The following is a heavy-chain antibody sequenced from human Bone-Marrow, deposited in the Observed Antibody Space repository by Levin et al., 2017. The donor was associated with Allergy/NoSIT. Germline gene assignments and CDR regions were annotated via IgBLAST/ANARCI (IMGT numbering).Heavy chain of an antibody. CDR2: VFYNGNT. J-gene: IGHJ4*02. Sequence: LRLSCNVSGASITTAGFYWTWIRQRPGKGLEWIGYVFYNGNTYYNPSLESRLSISLDTSKNQFSLNLRSVSAADTAVYYCARFWNYFDHWGQGTLVTVSS. CDR3: ARFWNYFDH. D-gene: IGHD1-1*01. CDR1: GASITTAGFY. V-gene: IGHV4-31*03.